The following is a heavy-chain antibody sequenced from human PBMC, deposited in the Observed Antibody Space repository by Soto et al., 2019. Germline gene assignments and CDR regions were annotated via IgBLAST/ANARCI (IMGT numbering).Heavy chain of an antibody. CDR3: ARDLVPAAPYYYYGMDV. V-gene: IGHV3-53*01. CDR1: GFTVSSNY. Sequence: GGSLRLSCAASGFTVSSNYMSWVRQAPGKGLEWVSVIYSGGSTYYADSVKGRFTISRDNSKNTLYLQMNSLRAEDTAVYYCARDLVPAAPYYYYGMDVWGQGTTVTVSS. D-gene: IGHD2-2*01. CDR2: IYSGGST. J-gene: IGHJ6*02.